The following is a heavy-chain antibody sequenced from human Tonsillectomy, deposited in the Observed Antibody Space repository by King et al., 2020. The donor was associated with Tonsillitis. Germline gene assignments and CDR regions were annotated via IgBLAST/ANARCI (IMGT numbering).Heavy chain of an antibody. D-gene: IGHD3-10*01. CDR3: AKESYI. CDR2: ISSSSGTI. J-gene: IGHJ3*02. CDR1: GFAFNTHS. Sequence: VQLVESGGGLVQPGGSLRLSCAASGFAFNTHSMNWVRQAPGKGLEWVSYISSSSGTIYYAESVKGRFTISRDNAKNSLYLQLNSLRAEDTAVYYCAKESYIWGQGTLVPVS. V-gene: IGHV3-48*01.